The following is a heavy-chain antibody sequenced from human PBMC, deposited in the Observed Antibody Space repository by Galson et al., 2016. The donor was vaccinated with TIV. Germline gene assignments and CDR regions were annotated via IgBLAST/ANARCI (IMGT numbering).Heavy chain of an antibody. D-gene: IGHD4-23*01. J-gene: IGHJ6*02. CDR3: ARDRRFCGNNCYLHYYYGMDV. CDR1: GFLVSNNY. V-gene: IGHV3-66*02. CDR2: IYNDGAT. Sequence: SLRLSCALSGFLVSNNYMTWVRQAPGKGLEWVSIIYNDGATYYADPVRGRFIISRDNSKNTLYLQMNSLRPDDTAVYFCARDRRFCGNNCYLHYYYGMDVWGQGTTVTVS.